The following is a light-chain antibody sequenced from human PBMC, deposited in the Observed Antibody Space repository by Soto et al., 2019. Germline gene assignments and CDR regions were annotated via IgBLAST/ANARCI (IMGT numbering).Light chain of an antibody. CDR3: QQYGNSPWT. Sequence: EIVLTQSPGTLSLSPGERATLSCRASQSVSSSYLVWYQQKPGQAPTLLIYGASTTATGIPDRFSGSGSGTDFTLTISRLEPEDVAVYYCQQYGNSPWTFGQGTKVEI. CDR2: GAS. J-gene: IGKJ1*01. CDR1: QSVSSSY. V-gene: IGKV3-20*01.